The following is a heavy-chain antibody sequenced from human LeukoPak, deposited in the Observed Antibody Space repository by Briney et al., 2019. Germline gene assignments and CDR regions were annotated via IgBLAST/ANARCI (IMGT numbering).Heavy chain of an antibody. CDR2: AYYSVTTHSGTT. CDR1: GASISSGAFY. V-gene: IGHV4-30-4*01. J-gene: IGHJ4*02. Sequence: SQTLSLTCTVSGASISSGAFYWSWIRQSPGKGLEPIGYAYYSVTTHSGTTHYNPSLQSRLTISLDTSKNQFSLRLNSVTVADTAVYYCTGGSMIRGAAVDNWGQGTLVTVSS. CDR3: TGGSMIRGAAVDN. D-gene: IGHD3-10*01.